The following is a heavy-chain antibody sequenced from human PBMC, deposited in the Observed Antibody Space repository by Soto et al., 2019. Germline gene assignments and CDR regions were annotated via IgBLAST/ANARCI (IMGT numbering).Heavy chain of an antibody. Sequence: QVQLVQSGAEVQKPGASVKVSCKASGYTFSDYYVHWVRQAPGQGLEWMGWISPKSGGTNYAQKFQGRVTMTRDTSIFTAYMELSILRSDDTAVYYCTRDAFYYNSSCYHDAFDTWGQGTLVTVSS. D-gene: IGHD3-22*01. J-gene: IGHJ3*02. CDR2: ISPKSGGT. CDR1: GYTFSDYY. V-gene: IGHV1-2*02. CDR3: TRDAFYYNSSCYHDAFDT.